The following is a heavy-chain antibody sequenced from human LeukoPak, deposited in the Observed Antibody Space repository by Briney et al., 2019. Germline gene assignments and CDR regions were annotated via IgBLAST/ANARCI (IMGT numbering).Heavy chain of an antibody. CDR3: GRHMLRKAEWDHGMDV. D-gene: IGHD3-10*01. CDR2: IYHSGST. V-gene: IGHV4-59*08. CDR1: GGSIISYY. Sequence: SETLSLTCTVSGGSIISYYWSWIRRPPGKGLEWIGYIYHSGSTTYNPSLKSRVAISVDTSKNQFSLKLTSVTAADTAVYYCGRHMLRKAEWDHGMDVWGQGTTVTVSS. J-gene: IGHJ6*02.